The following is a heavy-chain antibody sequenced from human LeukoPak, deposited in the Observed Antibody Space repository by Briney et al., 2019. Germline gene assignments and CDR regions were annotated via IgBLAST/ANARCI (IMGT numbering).Heavy chain of an antibody. CDR1: GYTFTGYY. D-gene: IGHD1-7*01. J-gene: IGHJ5*02. Sequence: ASVKASCKASGYTFTGYYMHWVRQAPGQGLEWMVWINPNSGGTNYAQKFQGRVTMTRDTSISTAYMALSRLRSDDTAVYYCARDRGWNYGARYWFDPWGQGTLVTVSS. CDR2: INPNSGGT. V-gene: IGHV1-2*02. CDR3: ARDRGWNYGARYWFDP.